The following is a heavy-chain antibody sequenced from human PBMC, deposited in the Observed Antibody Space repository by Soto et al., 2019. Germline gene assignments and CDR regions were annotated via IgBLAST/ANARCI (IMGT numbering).Heavy chain of an antibody. V-gene: IGHV1-69*13. Sequence: ASVKVSCKASGGTFGSYAISWVRQAPGQGLEWMGGIIPIFGTANYAQKFQGRVTITADESTSTAYMELSSLRSEDTAVYYCARANPPHWSGQYYFDYWGQGTLVTVSS. CDR1: GGTFGSYA. J-gene: IGHJ4*02. CDR3: ARANPPHWSGQYYFDY. D-gene: IGHD3-3*01. CDR2: IIPIFGTA.